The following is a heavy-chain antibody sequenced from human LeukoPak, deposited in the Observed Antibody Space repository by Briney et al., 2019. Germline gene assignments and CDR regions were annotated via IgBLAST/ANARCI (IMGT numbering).Heavy chain of an antibody. CDR2: INPNSGGT. CDR1: GYTFTGYY. V-gene: IGHV1-2*02. Sequence: ASVKVSFKASGYTFTGYYMHWVRQAPGQGLEWMGWINPNSGGTNYAQKFQGRVTMTRDTSISTAYMELSRLRSDDTAVYYCAREDIVVVPAAPSPEGYFDYWGQGTLVTVSS. CDR3: AREDIVVVPAAPSPEGYFDY. D-gene: IGHD2-2*01. J-gene: IGHJ4*02.